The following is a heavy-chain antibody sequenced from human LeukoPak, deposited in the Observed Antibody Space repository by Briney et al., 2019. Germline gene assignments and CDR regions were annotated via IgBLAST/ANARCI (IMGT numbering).Heavy chain of an antibody. CDR2: IYPGDSDT. CDR1: GYSFTSYW. D-gene: IGHD5-18*01. V-gene: IGHV5-51*01. J-gene: IGHJ3*02. Sequence: GESLKISCKGSGYSFTSYWIGWVRQMSGKGLEWMGIIYPGDSDTRYSPSFQGQVTISADNSISTAYLQWSSLKASDTAMYYCASAYSYGNDAFDIWGQGTMVTVSS. CDR3: ASAYSYGNDAFDI.